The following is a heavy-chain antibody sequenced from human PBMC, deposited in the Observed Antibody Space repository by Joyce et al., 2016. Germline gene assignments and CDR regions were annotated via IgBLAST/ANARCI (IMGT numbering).Heavy chain of an antibody. CDR1: EYPFTIYA. CDR3: ARGQGGNIDY. D-gene: IGHD1-26*01. Sequence: QVQLVQSGAEVRKPGASVKVSCKASEYPFTIYAMPWVRQAPGQSLEWMGYINSGQGNTKYSQKFQGRVTITRNTSATTAYMELSGLRFEDTALYYCARGQGGNIDYWGQGTLVSVSS. CDR2: INSGQGNT. J-gene: IGHJ4*02. V-gene: IGHV1-3*01.